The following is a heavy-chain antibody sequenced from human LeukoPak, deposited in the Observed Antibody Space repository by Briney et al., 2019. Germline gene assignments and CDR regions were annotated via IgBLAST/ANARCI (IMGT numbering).Heavy chain of an antibody. V-gene: IGHV4-31*03. J-gene: IGHJ4*02. CDR2: IYYSGST. Sequence: SETLSLTCTVSGVSISSGGYYWSWIRQHPGKGLEWIGYIYYSGSTYYNPSLKSRVTISVDTSKNQFSLKLSSVTAADTAVYYCARFSVGVVITIFDYWGQGTLVTVSS. D-gene: IGHD3-22*01. CDR3: ARFSVGVVITIFDY. CDR1: GVSISSGGYY.